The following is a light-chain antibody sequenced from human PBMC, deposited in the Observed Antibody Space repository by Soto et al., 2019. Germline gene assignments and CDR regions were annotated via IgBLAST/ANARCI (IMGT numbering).Light chain of an antibody. CDR2: KDS. Sequence: ELTQPPSVSVSPGQTARITCSGDALPKQYAYWYQQKPGQAPVLVIYKDSERPSGIPERFSGSSSGTTVTLTISGVQAEDEADYYCQSADSSGTYVFGTGTKLTVL. CDR3: QSADSSGTYV. J-gene: IGLJ1*01. CDR1: ALPKQY. V-gene: IGLV3-25*02.